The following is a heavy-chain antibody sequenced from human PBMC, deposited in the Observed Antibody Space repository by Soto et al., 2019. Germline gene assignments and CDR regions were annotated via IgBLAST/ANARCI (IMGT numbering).Heavy chain of an antibody. J-gene: IGHJ4*02. CDR2: IYYRGST. V-gene: IGHV4-39*01. CDR3: ARRPYYYDSPGPPR. CDR1: GGYISSSSYH. D-gene: IGHD3-9*01. Sequence: SETLSLTCTVSGGYISSSSYHWDWIRQPPGKGLEWIGSIYYRGSTYYNPSLQSRVTISVDTSKNQFSLNLSSVTAADTAVYYCARRPYYYDSPGPPRWGQGMLVTVSS.